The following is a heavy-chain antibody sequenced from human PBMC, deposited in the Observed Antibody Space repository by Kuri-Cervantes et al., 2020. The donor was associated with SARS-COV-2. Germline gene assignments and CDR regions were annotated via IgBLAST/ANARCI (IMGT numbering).Heavy chain of an antibody. CDR3: YTLMGVSATAYDDY. CDR1: GFTFSGSA. D-gene: IGHD2-21*02. CDR2: IRSKTNNYAT. V-gene: IGHV3-73*01. J-gene: IGHJ4*02. Sequence: GESLKISCAASGFTFSGSAMYWVRQPFEKGLEWVGRIRSKTNNYATSYAASLRGRFTISRDDSKNTAYLQMNSPRTEDTALYYCYTLMGVSATAYDDYWGQGTLVTVSS.